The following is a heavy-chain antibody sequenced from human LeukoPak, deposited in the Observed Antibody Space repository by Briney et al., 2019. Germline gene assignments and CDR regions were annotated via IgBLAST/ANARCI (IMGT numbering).Heavy chain of an antibody. CDR1: GGSFSGYY. J-gene: IGHJ4*02. CDR3: ARSNVVRGVIN. V-gene: IGHV4-34*01. CDR2: INHSGST. Sequence: PSETLSLTCAVYGGSFSGYYWSWIRQPPGKGLEWIGEINHSGSTNYNPSLKSRVTISVDTSKNQFSLKLSSVTAADTAVYYCARSNVVRGVINWGQGTLVTVSS. D-gene: IGHD3-10*01.